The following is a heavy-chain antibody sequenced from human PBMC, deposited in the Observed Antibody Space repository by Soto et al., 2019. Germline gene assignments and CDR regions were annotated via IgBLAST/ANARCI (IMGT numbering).Heavy chain of an antibody. Sequence: QVQLQESGPGLVKPSETLSLTCTVSGGSISSYYWSWIRQPPGKGLEWIGYIYYSGSTNYNPSLKSRVTISVDTSKNQFSLKLSSVTAADTAVYYCARDRVPYQLPPLGYYCYGMDVWGQGTTVTVSS. J-gene: IGHJ6*02. V-gene: IGHV4-59*01. D-gene: IGHD2-2*01. CDR1: GGSISSYY. CDR2: IYYSGST. CDR3: ARDRVPYQLPPLGYYCYGMDV.